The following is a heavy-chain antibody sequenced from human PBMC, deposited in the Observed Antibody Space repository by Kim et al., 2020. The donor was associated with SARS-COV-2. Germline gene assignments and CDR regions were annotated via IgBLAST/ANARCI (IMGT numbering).Heavy chain of an antibody. V-gene: IGHV3-30-3*01. CDR1: GFTFSSYA. CDR2: ISYDGSNK. Sequence: GGSLRLSCAASGFTFSSYAMHWVRQAPGKGLEWVAVISYDGSNKYYADSVKGRFTISRDNSKNTLYLQMNSLRAEDTAVYYCARRPRYCSSTSCYNYYY. J-gene: IGHJ6*03. CDR3: ARRPRYCSSTSCYNYYY. D-gene: IGHD2-2*01.